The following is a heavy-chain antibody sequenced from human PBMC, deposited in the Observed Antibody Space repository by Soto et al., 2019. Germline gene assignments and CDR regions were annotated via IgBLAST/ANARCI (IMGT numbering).Heavy chain of an antibody. CDR3: ARDDIVVVVAATHASHFDY. Sequence: GASVKVSCKASGYTFTSYGISWVRQAPGQGLEWMGWISAYNGNTNYAQKLQGRVTMTTDTSTSTAYMELRSLRSDDTAVYYCARDDIVVVVAATHASHFDYWGQGTLVTVSS. CDR1: GYTFTSYG. J-gene: IGHJ4*02. V-gene: IGHV1-18*01. D-gene: IGHD2-15*01. CDR2: ISAYNGNT.